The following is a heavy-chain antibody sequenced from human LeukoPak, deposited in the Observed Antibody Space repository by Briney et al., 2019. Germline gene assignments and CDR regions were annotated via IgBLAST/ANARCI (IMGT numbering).Heavy chain of an antibody. V-gene: IGHV4-34*01. D-gene: IGHD5-12*01. CDR1: GGSFRGYY. J-gene: IGHJ4*02. CDR2: INHSGST. Sequence: SETLSLTCAVYGGSFRGYYWSWIRQPPGKGLEWIGEINHSGSTNYNPSLKSRVTISVDTSKNQFSLKLSSVTAADTAVYYCARATEACYFDYWGQGTLVTVSS. CDR3: ARATEACYFDY.